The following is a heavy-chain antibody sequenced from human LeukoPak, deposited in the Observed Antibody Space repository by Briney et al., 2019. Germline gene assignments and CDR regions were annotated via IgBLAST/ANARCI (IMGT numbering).Heavy chain of an antibody. D-gene: IGHD3-10*01. V-gene: IGHV3-30*04. J-gene: IGHJ4*02. CDR2: ISYDGSNK. Sequence: GGSLRLSCAASGFTFSSYAMHWVRQAPGKGLEWVAVISYDGSNKYYADSVKGRFTISRDNSKNTLYLQMNSLSAEDTAVYYCARAIYGSGSYGDYWGQGTLVTVSS. CDR1: GFTFSSYA. CDR3: ARAIYGSGSYGDY.